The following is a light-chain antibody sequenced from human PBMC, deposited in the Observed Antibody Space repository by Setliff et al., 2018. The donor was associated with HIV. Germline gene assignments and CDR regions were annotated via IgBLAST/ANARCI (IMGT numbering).Light chain of an antibody. J-gene: IGKJ1*01. CDR2: GAS. CDR3: QQYGRSLWT. Sequence: EIVLTQSPGTLSLSPGERATLSCRASQSVRSSYLAWYQQKPGQAPRLLIYGASSRAAGIPDRFSGSGSGTDFTLTISRLEPEDFAVYYCQQYGRSLWTFGQGTKV. V-gene: IGKV3-20*01. CDR1: QSVRSSY.